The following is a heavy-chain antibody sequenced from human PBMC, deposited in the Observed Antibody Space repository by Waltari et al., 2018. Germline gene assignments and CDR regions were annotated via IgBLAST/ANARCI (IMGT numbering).Heavy chain of an antibody. CDR2: IYTSGST. V-gene: IGHV4-4*07. CDR1: GGSISSYY. D-gene: IGHD3-3*01. Sequence: QVQLQESGPGLVKPSETLSLTCTVSGGSISSYYWSWIRQPAGKGLEWIGRIYTSGSTNYNPSRKSRVTMSVDTSKNQFSLKLSSVTAADTAVYYCARGSRFLEWPNYYYMDVWGKGTTVTVSS. J-gene: IGHJ6*03. CDR3: ARGSRFLEWPNYYYMDV.